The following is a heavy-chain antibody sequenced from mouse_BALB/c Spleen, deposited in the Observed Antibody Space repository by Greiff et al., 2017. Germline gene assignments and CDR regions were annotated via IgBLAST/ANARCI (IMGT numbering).Heavy chain of an antibody. CDR2: INPYNGDT. Sequence: EVQLQQSGPELVKPGASVKISCKASGYSFTGYFMNWVMQSHGKSLEWIGRINPYNGDTFYNQKFKGKATLTVDKSSSTAHMELRSLASEDSAVYYCARGYGNYPYYDVWGAGTTVTGSS. V-gene: IGHV1-20*02. CDR1: GYSFTGYF. D-gene: IGHD2-1*01. CDR3: ARGYGNYPYYDV. J-gene: IGHJ1*01.